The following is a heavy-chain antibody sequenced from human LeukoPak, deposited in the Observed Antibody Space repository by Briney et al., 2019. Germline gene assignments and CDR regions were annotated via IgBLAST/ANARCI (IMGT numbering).Heavy chain of an antibody. CDR2: ISWNSGSI. CDR3: AKDISDSSGWNAFDI. D-gene: IGHD6-19*01. Sequence: GGSLRLSCAASGFTFDDYAMHWVRQAPGKGLEWVSGISWNSGSIGYADSVKGRFTISGDNAKNSLYLQMNSLRAEDTALYYCAKDISDSSGWNAFDIWGQGTMVTVSS. CDR1: GFTFDDYA. V-gene: IGHV3-9*01. J-gene: IGHJ3*02.